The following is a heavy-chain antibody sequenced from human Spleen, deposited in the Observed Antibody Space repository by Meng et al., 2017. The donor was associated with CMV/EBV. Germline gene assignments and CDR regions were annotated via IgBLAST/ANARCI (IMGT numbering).Heavy chain of an antibody. Sequence: GESLKISCAASGFTFSSYSMNWVRQAPEKGLEWVSSTSGSSRYMYYADSVKGRFTISRDNAKNSLHLQMNSLRPEDTALYYCVKASGLYYGSGTFDYFDSWGQGTLVTVSS. CDR1: GFTFSSYS. CDR3: VKASGLYYGSGTFDYFDS. CDR2: TSGSSRYM. D-gene: IGHD3-10*01. V-gene: IGHV3-21*04. J-gene: IGHJ4*02.